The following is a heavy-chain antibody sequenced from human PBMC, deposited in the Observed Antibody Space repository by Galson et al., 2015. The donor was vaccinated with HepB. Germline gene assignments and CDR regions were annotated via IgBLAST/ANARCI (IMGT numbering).Heavy chain of an antibody. D-gene: IGHD3-3*01. Sequence: SVKVSCKVSGSTLTELSMHWVRQAPGKGLEWMGGFDPEDGETIYAQKFQGRVTMTEDTSTDTAYMELSSLRSEDTAVYYCATGRTIFGVVIRGDAFDIWGQGTMVTVSS. CDR2: FDPEDGET. CDR1: GSTLTELS. J-gene: IGHJ3*02. CDR3: ATGRTIFGVVIRGDAFDI. V-gene: IGHV1-24*01.